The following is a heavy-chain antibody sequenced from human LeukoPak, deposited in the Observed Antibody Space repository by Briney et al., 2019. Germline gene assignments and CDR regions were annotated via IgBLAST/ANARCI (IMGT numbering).Heavy chain of an antibody. D-gene: IGHD2-2*01. V-gene: IGHV1-69*13. CDR1: GGTFSSYA. CDR2: IIPIFGTA. Sequence: GASVKVSCKASGGTFSSYAISWVRQAPGQRLEWIEGIIPIFGTANYAQKFQGRVTITADESTSTAYMELSSLRSEDTAVYYCARDRGYCSSTSCYLDYWGQGTLVTVSS. J-gene: IGHJ4*02. CDR3: ARDRGYCSSTSCYLDY.